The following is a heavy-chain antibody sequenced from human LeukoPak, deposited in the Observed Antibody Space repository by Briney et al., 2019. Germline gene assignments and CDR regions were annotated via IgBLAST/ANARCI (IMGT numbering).Heavy chain of an antibody. D-gene: IGHD6-19*01. J-gene: IGHJ4*02. Sequence: ASVKLSCKASGYTFTVNYTHWVRHAPGQGLERMWWINPTSGGKNYAQKFQGRVPMTRHTSISTAYMELSRLRSDDTDVYYCARYGAGYSSHFDYWGQGSLVTVSS. V-gene: IGHV1-2*02. CDR1: GYTFTVNY. CDR2: INPTSGGK. CDR3: ARYGAGYSSHFDY.